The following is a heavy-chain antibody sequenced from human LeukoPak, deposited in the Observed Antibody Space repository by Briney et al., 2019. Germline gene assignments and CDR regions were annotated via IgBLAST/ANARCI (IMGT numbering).Heavy chain of an antibody. CDR2: ISSSSSTL. Sequence: GGSLRLSCAASGFTFSSYWMHWVRQAPGKGLEWVSYISSSSSTLYYADSVKGRFTISRDNAKNSLYLQMNSLRAEDTAVYYCAGQTGVDYWGQGTLVTVSS. CDR3: AGQTGVDY. V-gene: IGHV3-48*01. J-gene: IGHJ4*02. CDR1: GFTFSSYW.